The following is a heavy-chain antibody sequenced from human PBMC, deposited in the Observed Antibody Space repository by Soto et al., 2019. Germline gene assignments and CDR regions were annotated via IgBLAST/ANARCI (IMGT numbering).Heavy chain of an antibody. V-gene: IGHV4-34*01. D-gene: IGHD3-3*01. Sequence: KPSETLSLTCAVYGGSFSGYYWSWIRQPPGKGLEWIGEINHSGSTNYNPSLKSRVTISVDTSKNQFSPKLSSVTAADTAVYYCARGSDFWSGYYGYYYYGMDVRGQGTTVTVSS. CDR3: ARGSDFWSGYYGYYYYGMDV. J-gene: IGHJ6*02. CDR2: INHSGST. CDR1: GGSFSGYY.